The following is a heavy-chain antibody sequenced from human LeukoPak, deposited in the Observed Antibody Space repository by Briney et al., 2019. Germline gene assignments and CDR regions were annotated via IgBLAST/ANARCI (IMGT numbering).Heavy chain of an antibody. CDR1: GGTFSSYA. D-gene: IGHD2-8*01. J-gene: IGHJ4*02. CDR3: ARDCTNGVCGYFDY. V-gene: IGHV1-69*05. CDR2: IIPIFGTA. Sequence: ASVKVSCKASGGTFSSYAISWVRQAPGQGLEWMGGIIPIFGTANYAQKFQGRVTITTDESTSTAYMELSSLRSEDTAVYYCARDCTNGVCGYFDYWGQGTLVTVSS.